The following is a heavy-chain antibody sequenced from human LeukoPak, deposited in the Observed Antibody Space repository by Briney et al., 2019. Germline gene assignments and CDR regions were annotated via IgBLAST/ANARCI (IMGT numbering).Heavy chain of an antibody. CDR2: ISAYNGNT. V-gene: IGHV1-18*01. CDR3: ARGPDYYGSEKYGMDV. CDR1: GYTFTSYG. D-gene: IGHD3-10*01. Sequence: ASVKVSCKASGYTFTSYGIGWVRQAPGQGLEWMGWISAYNGNTNYAQKLQGRVTMTTDTSTSTAYMELRSLKSDDTAVYYCARGPDYYGSEKYGMDVWGQGTTVTVSS. J-gene: IGHJ6*02.